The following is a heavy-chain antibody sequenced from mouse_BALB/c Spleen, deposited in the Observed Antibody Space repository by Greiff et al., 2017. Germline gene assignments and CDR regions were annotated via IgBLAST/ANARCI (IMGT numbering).Heavy chain of an antibody. Sequence: VQLQQSGAELARPGASVKLSCKASGYTFTSYWMQWVKQRPGQGLEWIGAIYPGDGDTRYTQKFKGKATLTADKSSSTAYMQLSSLASEDSAVYYCASMMADGYYYYAMDYWGQGTSVTVSS. CDR2: IYPGDGDT. V-gene: IGHV1-87*01. CDR3: ASMMADGYYYYAMDY. CDR1: GYTFTSYW. J-gene: IGHJ4*01. D-gene: IGHD2-3*01.